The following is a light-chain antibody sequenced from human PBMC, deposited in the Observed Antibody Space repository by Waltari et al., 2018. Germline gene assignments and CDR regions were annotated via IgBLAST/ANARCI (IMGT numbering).Light chain of an antibody. CDR1: QSVLYNSKNLNY. J-gene: IGKJ2*01. Sequence: DIVMTQSPDSLAVSLGERATISCRSSQSVLYNSKNLNYLAWYQQKPGQPPKLLIYWASTRPSGVPDRFTGGGSGTDFTLTISNLQAEDVAVYFCQQYYTSSMYTFGQGTKLEIK. CDR3: QQYYTSSMYT. CDR2: WAS. V-gene: IGKV4-1*01.